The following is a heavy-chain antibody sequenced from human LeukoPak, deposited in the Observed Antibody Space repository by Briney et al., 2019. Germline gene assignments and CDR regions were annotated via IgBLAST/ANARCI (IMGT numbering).Heavy chain of an antibody. CDR2: IIPIFGTA. J-gene: IGHJ4*02. D-gene: IGHD6-13*01. CDR1: GFSFTGYY. V-gene: IGHV1-18*04. Sequence: ASVKVSCKASGFSFTGYYMHWVRQAPGQGLEWMGGIIPIFGTANYAQKLQGRVTMTTDTSTSTAYMELRSLRSDDTAVYYCARTPSTSETAAGSFDYWGQGTLVTVSS. CDR3: ARTPSTSETAAGSFDY.